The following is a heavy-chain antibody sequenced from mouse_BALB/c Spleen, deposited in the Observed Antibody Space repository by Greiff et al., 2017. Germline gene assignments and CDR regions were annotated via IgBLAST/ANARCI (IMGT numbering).Heavy chain of an antibody. J-gene: IGHJ4*01. CDR3: ARGRAPYYAMDY. CDR1: GYTFTDYA. D-gene: IGHD1-1*01. V-gene: IGHV1S137*01. CDR2: ISTYYGDA. Sequence: QVQLQQSGAELVRPGVSVKISCKGSGYTFTDYAMHWVKQSHAKSLEWIGVISTYYGDASYNQKFKGKATMTVDKSSSTAYMELARLTSEDSAIYYCARGRAPYYAMDYWGQGTSVTVSS.